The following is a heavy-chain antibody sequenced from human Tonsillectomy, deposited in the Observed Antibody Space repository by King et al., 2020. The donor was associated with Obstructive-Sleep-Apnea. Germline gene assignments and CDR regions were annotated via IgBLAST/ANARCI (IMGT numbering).Heavy chain of an antibody. Sequence: VQLVESGGGLVQPGGSLRLSCAASGFTFSKYAMSWVRQGPGKGLEWVSGISGSGRSTYYADSVKGRSAISRDNSKKTLFLQMNSLRAEDTAVYYCAKDPHDYGDYEGPLDHWGQGTLVTVSS. V-gene: IGHV3-23*04. CDR3: AKDPHDYGDYEGPLDH. CDR2: ISGSGRST. CDR1: GFTFSKYA. J-gene: IGHJ4*02. D-gene: IGHD4-17*01.